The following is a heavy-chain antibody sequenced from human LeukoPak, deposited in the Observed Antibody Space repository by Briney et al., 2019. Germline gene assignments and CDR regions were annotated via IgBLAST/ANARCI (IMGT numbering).Heavy chain of an antibody. Sequence: ASVKVSCKAYGYSFTGYYIHWVRQAPGQGLEWMGWINPDGGGTKYAQKFQGSVTMTTDTSISTVYMELSSLTSDDTAVYYCARGIYYGMDPWGQGTTVTVSS. CDR1: GYSFTGYY. V-gene: IGHV1-2*02. D-gene: IGHD6-13*01. CDR2: INPDGGGT. J-gene: IGHJ6*02. CDR3: ARGIYYGMDP.